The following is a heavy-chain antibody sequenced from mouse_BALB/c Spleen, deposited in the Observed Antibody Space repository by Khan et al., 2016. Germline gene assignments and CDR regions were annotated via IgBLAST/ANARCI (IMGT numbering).Heavy chain of an antibody. CDR2: INTQSGVP. J-gene: IGHJ2*01. D-gene: IGHD2-14*01. Sequence: QIQLVQSGPELKKPGETVRISCKATGYTFTTAGMQWVQTIPGTGLKWIGWINTQSGVPKYAEDFKGRFAFSLKTSVTTAYLPISKPKNDDTATCFCAGDRYDGYYFDYWGQGTTLTVST. CDR1: GYTFTTAG. CDR3: AGDRYDGYYFDY. V-gene: IGHV9-4*02.